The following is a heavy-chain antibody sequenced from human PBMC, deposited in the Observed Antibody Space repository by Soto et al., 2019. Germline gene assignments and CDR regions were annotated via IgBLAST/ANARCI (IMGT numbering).Heavy chain of an antibody. Sequence: GGSLRLSCAASGFTFNNYWIHWVRQAPGMGLVWVSDVNSDGSSTNYADSVKGRFTISRDNAKNTLYLQMNSLRVEDTAVYYCVRGALRTGQASNYWGRGTLVTVSS. CDR3: VRGALRTGQASNY. V-gene: IGHV3-74*01. CDR1: GFTFNNYW. CDR2: VNSDGSST. J-gene: IGHJ4*02.